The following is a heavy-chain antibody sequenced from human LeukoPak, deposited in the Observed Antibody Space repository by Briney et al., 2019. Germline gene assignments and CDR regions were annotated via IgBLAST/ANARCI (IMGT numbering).Heavy chain of an antibody. J-gene: IGHJ4*02. CDR1: GFTFSSHG. CDR2: IRYDGSNK. CDR3: AKGGKYDILTGYRRSRLLGDF. V-gene: IGHV3-30*02. Sequence: PGGSLRLSCAASGFTFSSHGMHWVRQTPAKGLEWVAFIRYDGSNKYYADSVKGRFIISRDNSKNTLFLQMNGLRPEDTAVYYCAKGGKYDILTGYRRSRLLGDFWGQGTLVTVSS. D-gene: IGHD3-9*01.